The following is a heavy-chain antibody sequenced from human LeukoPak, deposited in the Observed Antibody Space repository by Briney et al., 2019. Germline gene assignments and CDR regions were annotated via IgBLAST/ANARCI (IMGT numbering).Heavy chain of an antibody. CDR1: AFIFSHHG. D-gene: IGHD4-11*01. V-gene: IGHV3-33*01. CDR3: ARDAQRAFEYSTSLKN. Sequence: PGRSLRLSCPASAFIFSHHGMDCVRQAPGKGLEWVAVKWSDSTNRFNAGSVKDRFTIARHNSQNTLFLQMNRLRVKDTAIYYCARDAQRAFEYSTSLKNWGHGTLVTVSS. J-gene: IGHJ4*01. CDR2: KWSDSTNR.